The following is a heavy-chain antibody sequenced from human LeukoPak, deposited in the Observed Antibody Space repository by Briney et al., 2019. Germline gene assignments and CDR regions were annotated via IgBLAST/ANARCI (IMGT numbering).Heavy chain of an antibody. V-gene: IGHV4-59*08. CDR2: IYYSGST. Sequence: IPSETLSLTCTVSGGSISSYYWSWIRQPPGKGLEWIGYIYYSGSTNYNPSLKSRVTISVDTSKNQFSLKLSSVTAADTAVYYCARHGGVDGMDVWGQGTTVTVSS. J-gene: IGHJ6*02. D-gene: IGHD3-10*01. CDR1: GGSISSYY. CDR3: ARHGGVDGMDV.